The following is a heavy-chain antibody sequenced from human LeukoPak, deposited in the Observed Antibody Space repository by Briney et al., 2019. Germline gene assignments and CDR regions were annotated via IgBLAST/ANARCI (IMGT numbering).Heavy chain of an antibody. CDR2: LKGDGSRA. CDR3: ARSRSSPYYYYYIGV. J-gene: IGHJ6*03. CDR1: GFTFSSHW. V-gene: IGHV3-74*01. Sequence: GGSLRLSCAASGFTFSSHWMHWVRLGPGKGLEWVGQLKGDGSRANYADAVKGRFTISRDNSKNTLYLQMNSLSAEDTAVYYCARSRSSPYYYYYIGVWGKGTTVTVSS.